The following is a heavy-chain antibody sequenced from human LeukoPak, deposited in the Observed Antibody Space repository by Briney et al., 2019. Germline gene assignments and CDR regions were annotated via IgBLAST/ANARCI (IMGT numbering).Heavy chain of an antibody. CDR2: INAGNGYT. J-gene: IGHJ4*02. D-gene: IGHD5-18*01. CDR1: GYTFTNYA. CDR3: ARRSAAMAPDF. Sequence: ASVKVSCKTSGYTFTNYAIHWVRQAPGQRLEWMGWINAGNGYTKYSQKIHDRVSITRDTSASTAYMELSSLRSEDTAVYYCARRSAAMAPDFWGQGTLVTVSS. V-gene: IGHV1-3*01.